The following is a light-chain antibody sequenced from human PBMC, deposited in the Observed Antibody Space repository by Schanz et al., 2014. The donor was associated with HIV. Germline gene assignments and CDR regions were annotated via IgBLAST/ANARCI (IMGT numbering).Light chain of an antibody. Sequence: QSVLAQPASMSASPGQSITISCVGSSTDIGDDNYVSWYQHHPGTAPKLLIYDVNIRPSGVSDRFAGSKSGNTASLTISGLQAEDEGDYYCCSCTNTNTWVFGGGTKVT. CDR2: DVN. J-gene: IGLJ3*02. CDR1: STDIGDDNY. CDR3: CSCTNTNTWV. V-gene: IGLV2-14*03.